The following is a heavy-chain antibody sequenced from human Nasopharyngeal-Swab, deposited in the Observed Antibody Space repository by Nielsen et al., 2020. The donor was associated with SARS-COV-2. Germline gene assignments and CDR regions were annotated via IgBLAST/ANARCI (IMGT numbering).Heavy chain of an antibody. CDR1: GYTFTSYG. Sequence: ASEKVSCKASGYTFTSYGISWVRQAPGQGLAWMGWISAYNGNTNYAQKLQGRVTMTTDTSTSTAYLELRSLRSDDTAVYYGARVSRGPSCGGDCYSDYWGQGTLVTVSS. D-gene: IGHD2-21*02. J-gene: IGHJ4*02. CDR3: ARVSRGPSCGGDCYSDY. V-gene: IGHV1-18*04. CDR2: ISAYNGNT.